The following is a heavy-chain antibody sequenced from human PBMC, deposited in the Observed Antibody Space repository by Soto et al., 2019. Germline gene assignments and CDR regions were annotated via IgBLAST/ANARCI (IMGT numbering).Heavy chain of an antibody. CDR3: ARDAIFGELLNTGMDV. Sequence: GGSLRLSCAASGFTVSSNYMSWVRQAPGKGLEWVSVIYSGGSTYYADSVKGRFTISRDNSKNTLYLQMNSLRAEDTAVYYCARDAIFGELLNTGMDVWGQGTTVTVSS. CDR2: IYSGGST. V-gene: IGHV3-53*01. J-gene: IGHJ6*02. D-gene: IGHD3-10*02. CDR1: GFTVSSNY.